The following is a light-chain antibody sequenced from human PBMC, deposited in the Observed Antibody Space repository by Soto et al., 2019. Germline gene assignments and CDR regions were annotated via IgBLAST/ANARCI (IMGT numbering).Light chain of an antibody. Sequence: QSVLTQSPSASASLGASVNLTCTLSSGHSSYAIGWHQQQPEKGPRYLMKLNSDGRHINGDGIPDRFSGSSSGAERYLTISSLQFEDEADYYCQTWDTGIVIFGGGTKLTVL. V-gene: IGLV4-69*01. CDR3: QTWDTGIVI. J-gene: IGLJ2*01. CDR2: LNSDGRH. CDR1: SGHSSYA.